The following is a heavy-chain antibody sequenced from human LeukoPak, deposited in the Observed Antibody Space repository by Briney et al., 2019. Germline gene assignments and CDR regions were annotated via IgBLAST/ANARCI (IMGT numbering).Heavy chain of an antibody. J-gene: IGHJ3*02. CDR1: GYSFTSFW. CDR3: ARRSGSDALDI. Sequence: GQSLNISCTGSGYSFTSFWIAWMRQMPGKGLEWMGIIYPGDSNTTYSPSFQGQVTISADKSISTAYLQWRSLKASDTAMYYCARRSGSDALDIWGQGTMVTVSS. CDR2: IYPGDSNT. D-gene: IGHD3-10*01. V-gene: IGHV5-51*01.